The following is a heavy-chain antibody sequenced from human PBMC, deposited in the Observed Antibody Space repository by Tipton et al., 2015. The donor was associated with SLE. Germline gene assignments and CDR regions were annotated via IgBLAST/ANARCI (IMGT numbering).Heavy chain of an antibody. CDR3: ARHYGSITILEWSNWFDP. Sequence: TLSLTCTVSGDSISGSYWSWIRQPPGKGLEWIGYVHYSESSNYNPSLKSRVTMSVDTPKNQFSLQLSSVTAADTAVYYCARHYGSITILEWSNWFDPWGQGTLVTVSS. V-gene: IGHV4-59*08. CDR1: GDSISGSY. D-gene: IGHD3-3*01. CDR2: VHYSESS. J-gene: IGHJ5*02.